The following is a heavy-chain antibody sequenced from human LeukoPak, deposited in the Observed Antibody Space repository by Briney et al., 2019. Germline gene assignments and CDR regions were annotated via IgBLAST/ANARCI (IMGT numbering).Heavy chain of an antibody. CDR2: IKQDGSEK. Sequence: GSLRLSCAASGFTFSSYWMSWVRQAPGKGLEWVANIKQDGSEKYYVDSVKGRFTISRDNAKNSLYLQMNSLRAEDTAVYYCARDKLMWSDAFDIWGQGTMVTVSS. CDR3: ARDKLMWSDAFDI. D-gene: IGHD2-21*01. CDR1: GFTFSSYW. V-gene: IGHV3-7*01. J-gene: IGHJ3*02.